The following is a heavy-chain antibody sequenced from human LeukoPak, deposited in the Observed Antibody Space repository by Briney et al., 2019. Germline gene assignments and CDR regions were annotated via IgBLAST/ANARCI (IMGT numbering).Heavy chain of an antibody. CDR2: INPNSGGT. D-gene: IGHD1-26*01. CDR1: GYTFTGYY. V-gene: IGHV1-2*02. Sequence: ASVTVSCKASGYTFTGYYMHWVRQAPGQGLEWMGWINPNSGGTNYAQKFQGRVTMTRDTSISTAYMELSRLRSDDTAVYYCARDGPYSGSSYYFDYWGQGTLVTVSS. CDR3: ARDGPYSGSSYYFDY. J-gene: IGHJ4*02.